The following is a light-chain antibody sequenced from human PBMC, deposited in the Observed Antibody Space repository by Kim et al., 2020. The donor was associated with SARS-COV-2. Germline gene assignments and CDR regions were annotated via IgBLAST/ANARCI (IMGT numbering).Light chain of an antibody. Sequence: SPGENATLSCRASQTVEIIYLAWYRQRPGQAPRLLIYGASNRPTGIPNRFSGSGSGTDFTLTISRLEPEDFAVYYCQQYYRSPITFGQGTRLEIK. CDR2: GAS. J-gene: IGKJ5*01. CDR3: QQYYRSPIT. CDR1: QTVEIIY. V-gene: IGKV3-20*01.